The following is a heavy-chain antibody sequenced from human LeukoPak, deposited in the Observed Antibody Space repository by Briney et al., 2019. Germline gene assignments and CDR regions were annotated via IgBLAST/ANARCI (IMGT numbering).Heavy chain of an antibody. CDR2: IKQDGSEK. J-gene: IGHJ4*02. V-gene: IGHV3-7*03. D-gene: IGHD6-13*01. CDR3: AKSYGSSWYFDY. CDR1: GFTFSSYW. Sequence: GGSLRLSCAASGFTFSSYWMSWVRQAPGKGLEWVANIKQDGSEKYYVDSVKGRFTISRDNAKNSLYLQMNSLSADDTAVYYCAKSYGSSWYFDYWGQGTLVTVSS.